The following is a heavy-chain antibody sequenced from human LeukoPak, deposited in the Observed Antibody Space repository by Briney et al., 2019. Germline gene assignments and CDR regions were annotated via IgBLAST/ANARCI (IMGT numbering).Heavy chain of an antibody. CDR1: GFTLSDYY. CDR3: ARSYGDYDFRANY. J-gene: IGHJ4*02. V-gene: IGHV3-11*04. D-gene: IGHD4-17*01. Sequence: GGSLRLSCAASGFTLSDYYMSWIRQAPGKGLQWVSHISNSGTIYYADSVKGRFTISRDNAKNSLYLQMNSLRAEETAVYYCARSYGDYDFRANYWGQGTLVTVSS. CDR2: ISNSGTI.